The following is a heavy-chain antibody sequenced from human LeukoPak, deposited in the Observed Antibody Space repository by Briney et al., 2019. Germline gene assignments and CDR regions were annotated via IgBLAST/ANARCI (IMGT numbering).Heavy chain of an antibody. V-gene: IGHV1-2*02. CDR3: ARSVVAGSGNFDY. Sequence: GASVKVSCKASGYTFTGYYMHWVRQAPGQGLEWMGWINPNSGGTKTAQTFQGRVTMTRGTSISTAYMELSRLRSDDTAVYFCARSVVAGSGNFDYWGQGTLVTVSS. CDR1: GYTFTGYY. J-gene: IGHJ4*02. D-gene: IGHD6-19*01. CDR2: INPNSGGT.